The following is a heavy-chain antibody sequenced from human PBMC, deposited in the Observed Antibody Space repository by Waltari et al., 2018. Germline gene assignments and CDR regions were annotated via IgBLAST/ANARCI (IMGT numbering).Heavy chain of an antibody. V-gene: IGHV4-61*09. D-gene: IGHD3-16*02. CDR2: IYTSGST. CDR1: GGSISSGSYY. CDR3: ARVFGRWGSYRYADY. Sequence: QVQLQESGPGLVKPSQTLSLTCTVSGGSISSGSYYWSWIRQPAGKGLEWIGYIYTSGSTNYNPSLRSRVTISVDTSKNQFSLKLSSVTAADTAVYYCARVFGRWGSYRYADYWGQGTLVTVSS. J-gene: IGHJ4*02.